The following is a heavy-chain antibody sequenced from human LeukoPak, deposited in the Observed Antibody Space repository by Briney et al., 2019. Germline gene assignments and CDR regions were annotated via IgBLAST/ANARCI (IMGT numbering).Heavy chain of an antibody. CDR3: ARYKMRGDYVDY. D-gene: IGHD1-14*01. J-gene: IGHJ4*02. CDR2: INHSGST. CDR1: GGSFSGYY. V-gene: IGHV4-34*01. Sequence: PSETLSLTCAVYGGSFSGYYWSWIRQPPGKGLEWIGEINHSGSTNYNPSLKSRVTISVDTSKNQFSLKLSSVTAADTAVYYCARYKMRGDYVDYWGQGTLVTVSS.